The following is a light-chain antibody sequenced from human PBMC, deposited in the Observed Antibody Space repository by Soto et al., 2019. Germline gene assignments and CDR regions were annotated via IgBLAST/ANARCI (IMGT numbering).Light chain of an antibody. J-gene: IGKJ1*01. Sequence: DIQMTQSPSSLSASVGDRVTITCRASQSIGHYVNWYQHKSGTAPKLLIYAASNLQSGVPSRFTGRGYGTDFTLTISSLQPEDFATYYCQQSYIIPRAFGQGTTVDIK. V-gene: IGKV1-39*01. CDR3: QQSYIIPRA. CDR1: QSIGHY. CDR2: AAS.